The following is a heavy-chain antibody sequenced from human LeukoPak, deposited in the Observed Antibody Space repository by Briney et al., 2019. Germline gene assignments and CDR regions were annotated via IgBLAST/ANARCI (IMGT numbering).Heavy chain of an antibody. CDR3: AKDDSTGTYDIPY. CDR1: GFALGDYA. CDR2: ISRDGRNT. J-gene: IGHJ4*02. V-gene: IGHV3-43D*04. Sequence: GGSLRLSCAAPGFALGDYAMHWVRQGPGTGLEWVALISRDGRNTHYADSVRGRFTVSRDDSKNSLYLHMNSLRGEDTALYYCAKDDSTGTYDIPYWGQGTLVTVSS. D-gene: IGHD2-8*01.